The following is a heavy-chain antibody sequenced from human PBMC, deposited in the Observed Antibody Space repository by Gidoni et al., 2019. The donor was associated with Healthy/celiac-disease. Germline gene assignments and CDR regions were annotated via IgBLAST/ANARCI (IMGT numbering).Heavy chain of an antibody. Sequence: VQLGQSGDEVKKPGASVTGACKASGYTFPGYDMQRVRQAPGQGLEWMGWINPNSGGTNYAQKFQGRVTMTRDTSISTAYMELSRLRSDDTAVYYCARGGIVVVVAATRRYNWFDPWGQGTLVTVSS. V-gene: IGHV1-2*02. CDR3: ARGGIVVVVAATRRYNWFDP. J-gene: IGHJ5*02. CDR2: INPNSGGT. D-gene: IGHD2-15*01. CDR1: GYTFPGYD.